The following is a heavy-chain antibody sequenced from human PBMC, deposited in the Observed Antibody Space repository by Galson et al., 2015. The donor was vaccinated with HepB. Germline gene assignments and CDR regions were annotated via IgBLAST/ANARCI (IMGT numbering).Heavy chain of an antibody. CDR1: GFTFSNAW. Sequence: SLRLSCAASGFTFSNAWMSWVRQAPGKGLEWVGRIKSKTDGGTTDYAAPVKGRFTISRDDSKNTLYLQMNSLRAEDTAVYYCARDYGSGSYRPFDYWGQGTLVTVSS. V-gene: IGHV3-15*01. CDR3: ARDYGSGSYRPFDY. CDR2: IKSKTDGGTT. J-gene: IGHJ4*02. D-gene: IGHD3-10*01.